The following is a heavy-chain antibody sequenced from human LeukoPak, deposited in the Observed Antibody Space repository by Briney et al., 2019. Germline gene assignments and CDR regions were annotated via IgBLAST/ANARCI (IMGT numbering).Heavy chain of an antibody. V-gene: IGHV3-48*04. J-gene: IGHJ4*02. Sequence: GGPLRLSCAASGFPFGSYSMNWVRQAPGKGLELVSHIFGGGGTTTVYADSVKGRFTVSRDDAKNSLYLQMSSLRAEDTAIYYCARDATGSSDYWGQGTLVTVSS. CDR1: GFPFGSYS. CDR2: IFGGGGTTT. CDR3: ARDATGSSDY. D-gene: IGHD1-26*01.